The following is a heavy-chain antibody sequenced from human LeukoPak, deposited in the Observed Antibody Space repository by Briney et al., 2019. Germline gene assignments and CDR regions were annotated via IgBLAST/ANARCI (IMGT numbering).Heavy chain of an antibody. D-gene: IGHD6-13*01. CDR2: INRSGST. CDR3: ARGLRVAAAGPRA. Sequence: PSETLSLTCAVYGGSLSGDYWSWIRQPPGKGLEWIGEINRSGSTNYNPSLKSRVTISVDTSKNQFSLKLSSVTAADTAVYYCARGLRVAAAGPRAWGQGTLVTVSS. V-gene: IGHV4-34*01. J-gene: IGHJ1*01. CDR1: GGSLSGDY.